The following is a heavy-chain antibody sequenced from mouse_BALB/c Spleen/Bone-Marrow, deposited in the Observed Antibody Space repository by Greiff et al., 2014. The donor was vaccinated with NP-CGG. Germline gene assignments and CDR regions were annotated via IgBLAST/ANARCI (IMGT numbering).Heavy chain of an antibody. V-gene: IGHV14-3*02. CDR2: IDPANGNT. Sequence: EVQPQQSGAELVKPGASVKLSCTASGFNIKDTYMYWVKQRPEQGLEWIGRIDPANGNTKYDPKFQDKATITADTSSNTAYLQLSSLTSEDTAVYYCARYYYGSSLFAYWGQGTLVTVSA. J-gene: IGHJ3*01. CDR1: GFNIKDTY. D-gene: IGHD1-1*01. CDR3: ARYYYGSSLFAY.